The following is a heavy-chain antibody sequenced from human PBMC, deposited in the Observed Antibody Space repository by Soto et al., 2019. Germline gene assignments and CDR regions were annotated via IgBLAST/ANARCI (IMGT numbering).Heavy chain of an antibody. J-gene: IGHJ3*01. Sequence: PGGSLRLSCAASGFTFSTYGMHWVRQAPGRGLEWVALISYDGSSKFYADSVKGRFTISRDNSKNTLYLEVNSLRAEDTAVYYCAKVIDATDCSSSSCSRASDVWGQGTMVTVSS. V-gene: IGHV3-30*18. CDR1: GFTFSTYG. CDR2: ISYDGSSK. CDR3: AKVIDATDCSSSSCSRASDV. D-gene: IGHD2-2*01.